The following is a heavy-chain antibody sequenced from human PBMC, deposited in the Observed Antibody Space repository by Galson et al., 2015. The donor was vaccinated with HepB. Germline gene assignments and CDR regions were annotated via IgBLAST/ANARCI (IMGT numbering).Heavy chain of an antibody. CDR3: ARCRYSDGYYLWYFDY. D-gene: IGHD5-18*01. CDR2: INPNSGGT. J-gene: IGHJ4*02. V-gene: IGHV1-2*02. Sequence: SVKVSCKASGYTFTGYYMHWVRQAPGQGLEWMGWINPNSGGTNYAQKFQGRVTMTRDTSISTAYMELSRLRSGDTAVYYCARCRYSDGYYLWYFDYWGQGTLVTVSS. CDR1: GYTFTGYY.